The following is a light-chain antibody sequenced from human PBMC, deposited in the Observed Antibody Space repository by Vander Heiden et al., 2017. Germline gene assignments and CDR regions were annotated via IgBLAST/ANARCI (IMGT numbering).Light chain of an antibody. Sequence: EIVMTQSPATLSVSPGGRGPLTCSASQSVSSNLAWYQQKPGQAPRLLIYGASTRATGIPARFSGSGSGTEFTLTISSLQSEDFAVYYCQQYNNWPALTFGGGTKVEIK. CDR2: GAS. V-gene: IGKV3-15*01. CDR3: QQYNNWPALT. CDR1: QSVSSN. J-gene: IGKJ4*01.